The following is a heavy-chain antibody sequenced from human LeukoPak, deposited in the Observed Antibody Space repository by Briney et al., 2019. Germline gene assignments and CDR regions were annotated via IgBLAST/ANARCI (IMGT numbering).Heavy chain of an antibody. D-gene: IGHD2-2*01. CDR2: INTNTGNP. V-gene: IGHV7-4-1*02. CDR1: GYTFTSYA. CDR3: ARDHVKLTSSFHPFDAFDV. Sequence: GASVKVSCKASGYTFTSYAMNWVRQAPGQGLEWMGWINTNTGNPTYAQGFTGRFVFSLGTSVSTAYLQISSLKAEDTAVYYCARDHVKLTSSFHPFDAFDVWGQGTMVTVSS. J-gene: IGHJ3*01.